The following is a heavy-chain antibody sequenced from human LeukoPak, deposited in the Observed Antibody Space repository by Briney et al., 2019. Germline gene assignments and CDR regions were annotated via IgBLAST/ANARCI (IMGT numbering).Heavy chain of an antibody. D-gene: IGHD2-15*01. V-gene: IGHV4-61*02. CDR3: ARGRYSLSY. CDR2: IYTSGST. J-gene: IGHJ4*02. CDR1: GGSISSGSYY. Sequence: SETLSLTCTVSGGSISSGSYYWSWIRQPAGKGLEWIGRIYTSGSTNYNPSLKSRVTISVDTSKNQFSLKLSSVTAADTAVYYCARGRYSLSYWGQGTLVTVSS.